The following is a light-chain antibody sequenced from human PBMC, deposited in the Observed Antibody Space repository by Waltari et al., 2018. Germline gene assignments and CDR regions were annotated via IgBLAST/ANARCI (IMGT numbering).Light chain of an antibody. CDR3: NARDGSGNHVI. CDR2: GKN. CDR1: TLRDYY. J-gene: IGLJ2*01. Sequence: SSELTQDPTVSVALGQTVRITCQGDTLRDYYASWYQLKPAQAPVPLINGKNNRPSGNPDCCSGATKGSTSSLTITGGQEEEEADFYCNARDGSGNHVIFGGGTKLTVL. V-gene: IGLV3-19*01.